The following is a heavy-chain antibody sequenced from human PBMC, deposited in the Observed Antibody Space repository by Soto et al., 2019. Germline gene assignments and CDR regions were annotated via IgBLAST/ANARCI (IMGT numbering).Heavy chain of an antibody. Sequence: SVKVSCKASGGTFSSYAISWVRQAPVQGLEWMGGIIPIFGTANYAQKFQGRFTIAADESTSTAYMELSSLRSEDTAVYYCAAGRLPATDPYYYYGMDVWGQGTTVTVSS. CDR3: AAGRLPATDPYYYYGMDV. CDR2: IIPIFGTA. J-gene: IGHJ6*02. CDR1: GGTFSSYA. V-gene: IGHV1-69*13. D-gene: IGHD2-2*01.